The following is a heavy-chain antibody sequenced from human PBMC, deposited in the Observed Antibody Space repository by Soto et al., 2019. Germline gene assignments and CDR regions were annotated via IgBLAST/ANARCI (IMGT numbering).Heavy chain of an antibody. D-gene: IGHD1-7*01. V-gene: IGHV3-30-3*01. Sequence: PGGSLRLSCAASGFTFSSYAMHWVRQAPGKGLEWVAVISYDGSNKYYADSVKGRFTISRDNSKNTLYLQMNSLRAEDTAVYYCARVGLLSAMDVWGQGTTVTVSS. CDR2: ISYDGSNK. CDR3: ARVGLLSAMDV. CDR1: GFTFSSYA. J-gene: IGHJ6*02.